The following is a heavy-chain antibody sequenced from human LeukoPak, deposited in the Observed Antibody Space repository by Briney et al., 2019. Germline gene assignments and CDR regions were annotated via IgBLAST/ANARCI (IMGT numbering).Heavy chain of an antibody. V-gene: IGHV3-48*01. CDR1: GFTFSSYS. CDR3: ARDGSCVNGVCHSDFYYMDV. CDR2: ISSSSGTT. J-gene: IGHJ6*03. Sequence: PGGSLRLSCAASGFTFSSYSMNWVRQAPGKGLEWVSYISSSSGTTYYADSVKGRFTISRDNAKNSLYLQMNSLRGEDTAVYYCARDGSCVNGVCHSDFYYMDVWGKGTTVTVSS. D-gene: IGHD2-8*01.